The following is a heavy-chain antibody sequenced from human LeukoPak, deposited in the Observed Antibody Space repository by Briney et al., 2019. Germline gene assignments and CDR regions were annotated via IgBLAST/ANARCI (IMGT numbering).Heavy chain of an antibody. V-gene: IGHV5-51*01. CDR3: ARQAAVGATHPFDY. D-gene: IGHD1-26*01. J-gene: IGHJ4*02. Sequence: GESLQISCKGSGYSFASYWIGWVRQMPGKGLEWMGIIFPGGSDSRYSLSFQGQVIISVDKSISTAYLQWDSLKASDTATYYCARQAAVGATHPFDYWGQGALVTLSS. CDR1: GYSFASYW. CDR2: IFPGGSDS.